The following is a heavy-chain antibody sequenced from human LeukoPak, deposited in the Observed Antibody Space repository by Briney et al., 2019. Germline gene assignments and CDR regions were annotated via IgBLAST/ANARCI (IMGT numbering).Heavy chain of an antibody. CDR1: GFTFSSYS. Sequence: PGGSLRLSCAASGFTFSSYSMNWVRQAPGKGLEGVSYISSSSSTMYYADSVKGRFTISRDNAKNSLYLQMNSLRAEDTAVYYCARLPVVPAAIIYYYYYYMDVWGKGTTVTVSS. V-gene: IGHV3-48*01. CDR2: ISSSSSTM. CDR3: ARLPVVPAAIIYYYYYYMDV. D-gene: IGHD2-2*01. J-gene: IGHJ6*03.